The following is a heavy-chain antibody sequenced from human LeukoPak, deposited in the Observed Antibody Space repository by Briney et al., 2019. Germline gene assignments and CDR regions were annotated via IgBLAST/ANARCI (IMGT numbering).Heavy chain of an antibody. J-gene: IGHJ4*02. CDR2: IGTNPRTT. CDR1: GFTFSSSG. D-gene: IGHD2/OR15-2a*01. CDR3: AKDFLIDPL. V-gene: IGHV3-48*01. Sequence: GGSLRLSCAASGFTFSSSGMNWVRQAPGKGLEWVSFIGTNPRTTYYGDSVKGRFTISRDNAKNSPYLQMDSLRAEDTAVYYCAKDFLIDPLWGQGTLVTVSS.